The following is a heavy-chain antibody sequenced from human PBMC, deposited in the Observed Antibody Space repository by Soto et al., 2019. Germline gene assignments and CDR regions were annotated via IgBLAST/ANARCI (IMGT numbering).Heavy chain of an antibody. CDR3: ARVRIHSSFLTPPYSMHV. D-gene: IGHD6-6*01. CDR1: GYTFTSYA. CDR2: INAGNGNT. J-gene: IGHJ6*03. V-gene: IGHV1-3*01. Sequence: GASVKVSCKASGYTFTSYAMHWVRQAPGQRLEWMGWINAGNGNTKYSQKFQGRVTITRDTSASTAYMELSSLRSEDTAVYYCARVRIHSSFLTPPYSMHVSGKGITVTVSS.